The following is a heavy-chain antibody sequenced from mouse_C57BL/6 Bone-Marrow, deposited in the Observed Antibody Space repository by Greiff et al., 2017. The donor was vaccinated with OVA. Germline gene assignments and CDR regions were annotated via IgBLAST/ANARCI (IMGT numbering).Heavy chain of an antibody. J-gene: IGHJ2*01. V-gene: IGHV1-47*01. CDR2: FHPYNDDT. CDR3: ASRDYYGSRLDY. Sequence: QVQLQQSGAELVKPGASVKMSCKASGYTFTTYPIEWMKQNHGKSLEWIGNFHPYNDDTKYNEKFKGKATLTVEKSSSTVYLELSRLTSDDSAVYDCASRDYYGSRLDYWGQGTTLTVSS. CDR1: GYTFTTYP. D-gene: IGHD1-1*01.